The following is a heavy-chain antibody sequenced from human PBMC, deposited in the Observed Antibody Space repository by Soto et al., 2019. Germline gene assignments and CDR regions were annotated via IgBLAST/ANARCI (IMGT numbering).Heavy chain of an antibody. CDR1: GGSISSYY. V-gene: IGHV4-59*08. Sequence: SETLSLTCTVSGGSISSYYWTWIRQTPGKGLQWIGQINHSGSANYNPSLKSRVTISVHTSRSQFSLKLSSVTAADTAVYYCARRSCSSTSCHLDYWGQGTLVTVSS. CDR2: INHSGSA. CDR3: ARRSCSSTSCHLDY. J-gene: IGHJ4*02. D-gene: IGHD2-2*01.